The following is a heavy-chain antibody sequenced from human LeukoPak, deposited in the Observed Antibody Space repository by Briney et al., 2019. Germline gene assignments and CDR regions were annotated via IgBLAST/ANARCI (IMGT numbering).Heavy chain of an antibody. Sequence: ASVKVSCKVSVHTLTELSMHWVRQAPGKGLEWMGGFDPEDGETIYAQKFQGRVTMTEDTSTDTAYMELSSLRSEDTAVYYCATDRVGYYDSSGYFSPLDYWGQGTLVTVSS. J-gene: IGHJ4*02. D-gene: IGHD3-22*01. V-gene: IGHV1-24*01. CDR3: ATDRVGYYDSSGYFSPLDY. CDR2: FDPEDGET. CDR1: VHTLTELS.